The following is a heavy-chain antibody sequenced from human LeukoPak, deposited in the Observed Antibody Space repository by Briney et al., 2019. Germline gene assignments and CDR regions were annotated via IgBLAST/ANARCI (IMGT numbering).Heavy chain of an antibody. D-gene: IGHD3-3*01. J-gene: IGHJ4*02. CDR3: ARRGGLTIFGVIMEYYFDY. V-gene: IGHV4-34*01. CDR1: GFTVSSNY. CDR2: INHSGST. Sequence: GSLRLSCAASGFTVSSNYMSWVRQAPGKGLEWIGEINHSGSTNYNPSLNSRVTISVDTSKNQFSLKLSSVTAADTAVYYCARRGGLTIFGVIMEYYFDYWGQGSLVTVSS.